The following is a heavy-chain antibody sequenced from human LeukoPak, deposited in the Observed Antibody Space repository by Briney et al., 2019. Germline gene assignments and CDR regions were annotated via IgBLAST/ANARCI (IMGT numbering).Heavy chain of an antibody. D-gene: IGHD5-12*01. Sequence: GGSLRLACAASGFTFSSWSMGWVRQSPGKGLEWVSGITSSGASTFYADSVKGRFTISRDNSKNTVFLEMNSLRGEDTAVYFCARDEDLYSPTWDLFDYWGQGTLVTVSS. CDR2: ITSSGAST. J-gene: IGHJ4*02. CDR3: ARDEDLYSPTWDLFDY. CDR1: GFTFSSWS. V-gene: IGHV3-23*01.